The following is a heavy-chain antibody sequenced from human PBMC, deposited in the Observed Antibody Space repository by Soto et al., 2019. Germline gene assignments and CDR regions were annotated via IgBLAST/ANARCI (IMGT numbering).Heavy chain of an antibody. CDR1: GYTFTGYY. CDR2: INPNSGGT. J-gene: IGHJ6*02. D-gene: IGHD2-21*02. Sequence: GASVKVSCKASGYTFTGYYMHWVRQAPGQGLEWMGWINPNSGGTNYAQKFQGWVTMTRDTSISTAYMELSRLRSDDTAVYYCARAGDGGGDCYPPAGYYGMDVWGQGTTVTVSS. V-gene: IGHV1-2*04. CDR3: ARAGDGGGDCYPPAGYYGMDV.